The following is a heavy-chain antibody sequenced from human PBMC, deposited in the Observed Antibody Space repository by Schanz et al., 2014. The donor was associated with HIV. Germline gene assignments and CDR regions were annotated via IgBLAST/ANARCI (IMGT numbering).Heavy chain of an antibody. D-gene: IGHD1-26*01. Sequence: QVQLVESGGGVVQPGRSLRLSCAASGFTFSSYGMHWVRQAPGKGLEWVAVISFDGSEKYYTDSVKGRFTISRDNSNNTLYLQMNSLRAEDTAVYYCAKIISGSPYYYYGLDVWGLGTTVTVSS. J-gene: IGHJ6*02. CDR1: GFTFSSYG. CDR3: AKIISGSPYYYYGLDV. V-gene: IGHV3-30*18. CDR2: ISFDGSEK.